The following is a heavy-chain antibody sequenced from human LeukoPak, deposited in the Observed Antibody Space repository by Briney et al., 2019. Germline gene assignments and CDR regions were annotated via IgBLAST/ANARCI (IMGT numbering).Heavy chain of an antibody. CDR1: GYTFTSYY. J-gene: IGHJ6*02. D-gene: IGHD2-2*01. CDR3: ARADELGYCSSTSCLYYYYGMDV. Sequence: ASVKVSCKASGYTFTSYYMHWVRQAPGQGLEWMGIINPSGGSTSYAQKFQGRVTITADESTSTAYMELSSLRSEDTAVYYCARADELGYCSSTSCLYYYYGMDVWGQGTTATVSS. V-gene: IGHV1-46*01. CDR2: INPSGGST.